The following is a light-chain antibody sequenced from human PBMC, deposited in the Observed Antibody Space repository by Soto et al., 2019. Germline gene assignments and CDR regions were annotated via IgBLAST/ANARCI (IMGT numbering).Light chain of an antibody. CDR1: QSLSRW. J-gene: IGKJ4*01. V-gene: IGKV1-5*01. CDR3: QHYNTYALT. CDR2: DAS. Sequence: DIQVTQSPSTLSASVGDRVTITCRASQSLSRWLAWYQQKPGKAPKLLIYDASSLESGVPSRFSGSGSGTEFTLTISCLQPDEFATYYCQHYNTYALTFGGGTKVEI.